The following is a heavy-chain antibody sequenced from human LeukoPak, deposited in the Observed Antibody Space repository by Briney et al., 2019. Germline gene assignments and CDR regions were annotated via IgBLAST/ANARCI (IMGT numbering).Heavy chain of an antibody. D-gene: IGHD2-2*01. CDR3: ARGIRAVGYCSSTSCRRSHYYYYMDV. CDR1: GGSFSGYY. V-gene: IGHV4-59*10. J-gene: IGHJ6*03. CDR2: IYTSGST. Sequence: SETLSLTCAVYGGSFSGYYWSWIRQPAGKGLEWIGRIYTSGSTNYNPSLKSRVTISVDTSKNQFSLKLSSVTAADTAVYYCARGIRAVGYCSSTSCRRSHYYYYMDVWGKGTTVTISS.